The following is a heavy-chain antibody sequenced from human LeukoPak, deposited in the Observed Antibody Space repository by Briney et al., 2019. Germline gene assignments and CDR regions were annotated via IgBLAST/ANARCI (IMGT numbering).Heavy chain of an antibody. CDR2: INWNGGST. Sequence: GSLRLSCAASGSTFDDYGMSWVRQAPGKGLEWVSGINWNGGSTGYADSVKGRFTISRDNAKNSLYLQMNSLRAEDTALYYCARMGCSGGSCFDWYFDLWGRGTLVTVSS. CDR1: GSTFDDYG. V-gene: IGHV3-20*04. J-gene: IGHJ2*01. CDR3: ARMGCSGGSCFDWYFDL. D-gene: IGHD2-15*01.